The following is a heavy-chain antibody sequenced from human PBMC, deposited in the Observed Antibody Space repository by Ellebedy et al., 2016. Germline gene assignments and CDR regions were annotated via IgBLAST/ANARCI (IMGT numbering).Heavy chain of an antibody. D-gene: IGHD3-10*01. CDR1: GFTFTDYG. Sequence: GGSLRLXXAASGFTFTDYGMNWVRQAPGKGLEWISYISSSTTLIHYADSVKGRFTISRDNANNLVYLQMNSLRADDTAVYYCARDVFHGSASPYFDYWGQGALVTVSS. J-gene: IGHJ4*02. CDR3: ARDVFHGSASPYFDY. CDR2: ISSSTTLI. V-gene: IGHV3-21*05.